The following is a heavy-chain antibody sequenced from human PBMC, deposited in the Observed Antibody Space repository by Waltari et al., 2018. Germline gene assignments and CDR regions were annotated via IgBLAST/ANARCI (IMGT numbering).Heavy chain of an antibody. CDR1: GGSISSYY. CDR2: IYYSGST. J-gene: IGHJ4*02. D-gene: IGHD3-3*01. CDR3: ARVESGYYFY. Sequence: QVQLQESGPGLVKPSETLSLTCTVSGGSISSYYWSWIRQPPGKGLEWIGYIYYSGSTNYNPPLKTRVTISVDTSKNQCSLKLRSVTAADTAVYYCARVESGYYFYWGQGTLVTVSS. V-gene: IGHV4-59*01.